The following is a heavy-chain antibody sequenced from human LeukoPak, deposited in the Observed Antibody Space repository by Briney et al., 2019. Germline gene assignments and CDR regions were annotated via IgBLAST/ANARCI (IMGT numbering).Heavy chain of an antibody. D-gene: IGHD1-14*01. Sequence: GGSLRLSCAASGFTFCSYAMLWARKAPGRGMEWVAVISYGGSNKYYADSVKGRFTISRDNSKNTLYLQMSSLRAEDTAVYYCARGDRAFDIWGQGTMVTVSS. CDR3: ARGDRAFDI. J-gene: IGHJ3*02. CDR1: GFTFCSYA. V-gene: IGHV3-30*04. CDR2: ISYGGSNK.